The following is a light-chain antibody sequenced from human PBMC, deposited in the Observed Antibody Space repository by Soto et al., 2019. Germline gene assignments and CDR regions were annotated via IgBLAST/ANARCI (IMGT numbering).Light chain of an antibody. CDR2: EVS. Sequence: QSPLTQPASVSGTPGQSITISCTGSNSDVGIYDFVSWYQHHPGRAPKLIVSEVSHRPSGVSNRFSGSKSGNTASLTISGFQSEEEADYYCFSYTSDDVSYVFGTGTKLTVL. V-gene: IGLV2-14*01. J-gene: IGLJ1*01. CDR1: NSDVGIYDF. CDR3: FSYTSDDVSYV.